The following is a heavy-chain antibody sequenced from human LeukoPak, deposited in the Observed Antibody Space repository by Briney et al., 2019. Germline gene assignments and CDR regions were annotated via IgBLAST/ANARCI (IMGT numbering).Heavy chain of an antibody. J-gene: IGHJ4*02. D-gene: IGHD4/OR15-4a*01. Sequence: GGSLRLSCTVSGLTVRSNSMSWVRQAPGKGLELVSFIYSDNTHYSDSVKGRFTISRDNSKNTLYLQMNSLRAEDTAVYYCARRAGAYSHPYDYWGQGTLVTVSS. CDR3: ARRAGAYSHPYDY. CDR1: GLTVRSNS. CDR2: IYSDNT. V-gene: IGHV3-53*01.